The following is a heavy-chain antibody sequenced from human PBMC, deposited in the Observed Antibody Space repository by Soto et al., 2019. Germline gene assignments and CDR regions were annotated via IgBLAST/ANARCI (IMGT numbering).Heavy chain of an antibody. J-gene: IGHJ6*02. CDR1: GGSFNNNG. V-gene: IGHV1-69*01. CDR2: VSPPFRTS. CDR3: ARVLYYGSGSYSPYGMDV. D-gene: IGHD3-10*01. Sequence: QVQLVQSGAGGRKPGSSGKVSCKTSGGSFNNNGIGWVRQAPGHGLEWMGGVSPPFRTSNYARKFQGRISITADASTGTVNMELSSLTSEDTAQYYCARVLYYGSGSYSPYGMDVWGQGTTVTVSS.